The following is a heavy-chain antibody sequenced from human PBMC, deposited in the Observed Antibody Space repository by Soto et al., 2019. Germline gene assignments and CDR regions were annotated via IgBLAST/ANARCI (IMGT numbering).Heavy chain of an antibody. CDR2: ISGSGGST. V-gene: IGHV3-23*01. J-gene: IGHJ4*02. CDR1: GFTFSSYA. D-gene: IGHD6-19*01. Sequence: LRLSCAASGFTFSSYAMSWVRQAPGKGLEWVPAISGSGGSTYYADSVKGRFTISRDNSKNTLYLQMNSLRAEDTAVYYCAKARFRDSSMFLHDYWGRGTLVTVSS. CDR3: AKARFRDSSMFLHDY.